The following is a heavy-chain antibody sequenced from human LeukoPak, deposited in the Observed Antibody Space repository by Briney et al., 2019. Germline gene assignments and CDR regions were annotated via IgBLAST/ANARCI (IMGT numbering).Heavy chain of an antibody. Sequence: GGSLRLSRAASGFTFSDHGMHWVRQAPGKGLEWVAIIWYNGSKKYYAESVKGRFTISRDNSKNTLYLQMNSLRAEDTAVYYCAKDLGGGSGCYDLWGRGTLVTVSS. CDR3: AKDLGGGSGCYDL. CDR2: IWYNGSKK. CDR1: GFTFSDHG. J-gene: IGHJ2*01. V-gene: IGHV3-30*02. D-gene: IGHD6-19*01.